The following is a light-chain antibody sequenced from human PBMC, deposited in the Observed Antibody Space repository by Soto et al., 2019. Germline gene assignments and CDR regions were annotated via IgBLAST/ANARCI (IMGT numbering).Light chain of an antibody. J-gene: IGLJ3*02. Sequence: QAVVTQEPSLTVSPGGTVTLTCGSSTGTLTSGHFPYWFQQKPGQAPRALIFDTSNKHSWTPARFSGSLLGGKAALTLSGALPADEADYYCLLYDDTLRVFGGEPQVAV. CDR3: LLYDDTLRV. V-gene: IGLV7-46*01. CDR2: DTS. CDR1: TGTLTSGHF.